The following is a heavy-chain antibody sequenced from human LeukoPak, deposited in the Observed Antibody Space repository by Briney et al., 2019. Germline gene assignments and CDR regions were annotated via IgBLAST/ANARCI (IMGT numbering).Heavy chain of an antibody. CDR2: TIPMFGST. V-gene: IGHV1-69*05. Sequence: SVKVSCKASGGTFSNYAISWVRQAPGQGLEWLGRTIPMFGSTKYAQKFQGRVTITTDESATIVYMQLISLRSEDTAVYYCVRRQALRGRREAFDPWGQGTLVTVTS. D-gene: IGHD6-25*01. J-gene: IGHJ5*02. CDR1: GGTFSNYA. CDR3: VRRQALRGRREAFDP.